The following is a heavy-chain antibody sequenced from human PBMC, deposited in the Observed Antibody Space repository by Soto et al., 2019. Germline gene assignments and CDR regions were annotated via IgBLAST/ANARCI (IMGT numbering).Heavy chain of an antibody. J-gene: IGHJ5*02. CDR2: IIPIFGTA. D-gene: IGHD6-13*01. Sequence: SVKVSFKASGGTFSSYAISWVRQAPGQGLEWMGGIIPIFGTASYAQKFQGRVTITADKSTSTAYMELSSLRSEDTAVYYCARQYSSSWSNWFDPWGQGTLVTVSS. V-gene: IGHV1-69*06. CDR3: ARQYSSSWSNWFDP. CDR1: GGTFSSYA.